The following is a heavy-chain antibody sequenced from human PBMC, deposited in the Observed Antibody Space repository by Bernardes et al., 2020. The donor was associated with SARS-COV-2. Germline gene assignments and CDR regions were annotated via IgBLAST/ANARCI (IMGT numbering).Heavy chain of an antibody. V-gene: IGHV6-1*01. J-gene: IGHJ6*02. CDR2: TSYRSQWHY. CDR3: ARGANDAMGV. CDR1: GDSVSSHSAV. Sequence: TLPLPCAISGDSVSSHSAVWHWIRQSPSRGLAWLGRTSYRSQWHYDYAVSVKSRITISPDTSKNQFSLELTSVTPEDTAEYYCARGANDAMGVWGQGTTVTGS.